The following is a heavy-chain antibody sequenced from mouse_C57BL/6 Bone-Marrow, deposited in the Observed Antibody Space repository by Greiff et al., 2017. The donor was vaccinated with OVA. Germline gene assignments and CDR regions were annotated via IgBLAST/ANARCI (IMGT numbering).Heavy chain of an antibody. J-gene: IGHJ3*01. V-gene: IGHV1-81*01. CDR1: GYTFTSYG. CDR2: IYPRRGNT. CDR3: ARSRNYYGSSSWFAY. D-gene: IGHD1-1*01. Sequence: VQLQQSGAELARPGASVKLSCKASGYTFTSYGISWVKQRTGQGLEWIGEIYPRRGNTYYNEKFKGKASLTADKSSSTAYMELRSLTSEDSAVYFCARSRNYYGSSSWFAYWGQGTLVTVSA.